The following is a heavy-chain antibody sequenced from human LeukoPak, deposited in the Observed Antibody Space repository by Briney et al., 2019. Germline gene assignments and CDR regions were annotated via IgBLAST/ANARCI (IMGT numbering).Heavy chain of an antibody. CDR1: GLTFSDYY. CDR2: ISGSGTTT. Sequence: GGSLRLSCAASGLTFSDYYMTWIRQAPGKGLEWVSSISGSGTTTYSADSVRGRFTVSRDNAKNSVFLCMNSLRAEDTAVYYCAIQITMIVVVPYFDYWGQGTLVTVSS. D-gene: IGHD3-22*01. V-gene: IGHV3-11*04. CDR3: AIQITMIVVVPYFDY. J-gene: IGHJ4*02.